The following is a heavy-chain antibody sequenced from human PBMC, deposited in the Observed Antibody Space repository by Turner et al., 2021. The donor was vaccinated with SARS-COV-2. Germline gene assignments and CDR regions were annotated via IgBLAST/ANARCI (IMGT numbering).Heavy chain of an antibody. CDR2: IKQVGSEK. CDR1: GFIFSSYW. CDR3: ARDIVVFTHAFDI. Sequence: EVQLVGSGGGLFTPGGSLRPSCAVSGFIFSSYWMSWVRQAPGKGLEWVDSIKQVGSEKYYVDSVKGRFTISRDNAKNSLYLQMNSLGAEDTAVYYCARDIVVFTHAFDIWGQGTMVTVSS. V-gene: IGHV3-7*01. D-gene: IGHD3-22*01. J-gene: IGHJ3*02.